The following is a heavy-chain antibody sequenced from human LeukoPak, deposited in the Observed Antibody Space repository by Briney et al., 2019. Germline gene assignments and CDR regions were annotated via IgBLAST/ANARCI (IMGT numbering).Heavy chain of an antibody. Sequence: PSETLSLTCTVSGGSISSSSYYWGWIRQPPGKGLEWIGSIYYSGSTYYNPSLKSRVTISVDTSKNQFSLKLSSVTAADTAVYYCARAKYDFWSGLVTGNNWFDPWGQGTLVTVSS. CDR3: ARAKYDFWSGLVTGNNWFDP. J-gene: IGHJ5*02. CDR1: GGSISSSSYY. V-gene: IGHV4-39*07. D-gene: IGHD3-3*01. CDR2: IYYSGST.